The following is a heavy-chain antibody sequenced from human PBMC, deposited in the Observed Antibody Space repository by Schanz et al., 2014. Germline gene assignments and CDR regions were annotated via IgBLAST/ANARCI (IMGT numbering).Heavy chain of an antibody. D-gene: IGHD1-1*01. CDR2: IWSDGSTK. J-gene: IGHJ4*02. V-gene: IGHV3-33*08. CDR3: ARAHGNNWYGKGLDY. CDR1: GFAFSSYS. Sequence: QLVGSGGGLIQPGGSLRLSCTASGFAFSSYSMNWVRQAPGKGPEWVAVIWSDGSTKYYADSVKGRFTISRDNSKNTLYLQKNSLRADDTAVYFCARAHGNNWYGKGLDYWGQGTQVTVSS.